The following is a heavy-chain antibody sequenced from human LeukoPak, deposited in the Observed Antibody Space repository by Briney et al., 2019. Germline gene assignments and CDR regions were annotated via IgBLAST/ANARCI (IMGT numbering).Heavy chain of an antibody. CDR1: GGSLSDYY. CDR2: INHSGST. J-gene: IGHJ6*03. V-gene: IGHV4-34*01. D-gene: IGHD1-1*01. CDR3: ASQVRLERRYYYYMDV. Sequence: SETLSLTCAVYGGSLSDYYWSWIRQPPGKGLEWIGEINHSGSTNYNPSLKSRVTISLDTSKNQFSLKLSSVTAADTVVYYCASQVRLERRYYYYMDVWDKGTTVTVSS.